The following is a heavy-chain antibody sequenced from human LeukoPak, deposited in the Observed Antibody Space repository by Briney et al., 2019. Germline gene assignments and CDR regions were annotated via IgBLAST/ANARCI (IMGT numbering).Heavy chain of an antibody. CDR3: ARQVGRGTQIYYMDV. V-gene: IGHV4-30-4*07. Sequence: SETLSLTCSVSGDSVTNGAYCWSWIRQPPGKGLEWIGYIYDIAITYQNPSLRSRLTISVDTSQNQFSLKLSSVTAADTAVYYCARQVGRGTQIYYMDVWGKGTTVTVSS. D-gene: IGHD3-16*01. CDR1: GDSVTNGAYC. CDR2: IYDIAIT. J-gene: IGHJ6*03.